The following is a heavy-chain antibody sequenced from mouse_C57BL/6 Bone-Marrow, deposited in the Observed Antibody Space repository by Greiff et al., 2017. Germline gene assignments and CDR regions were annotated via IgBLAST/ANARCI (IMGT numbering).Heavy chain of an antibody. Sequence: QVQLQQSGAELARPGASVKLSCKASGYTFTSSGISWVKQRTGQGLEWIGEIYPRSGNTNYNEKFTGKDTLTDGKSSSTSYMELRSLTSEDSAVYFCASSYYSNYPWFAYWGQGTLVTVYA. CDR3: ASSYYSNYPWFAY. J-gene: IGHJ3*01. V-gene: IGHV1-81*01. CDR2: IYPRSGNT. CDR1: GYTFTSSG. D-gene: IGHD2-5*01.